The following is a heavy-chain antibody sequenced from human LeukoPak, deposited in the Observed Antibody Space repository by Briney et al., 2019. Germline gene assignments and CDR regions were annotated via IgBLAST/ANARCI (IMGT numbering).Heavy chain of an antibody. CDR2: ISSSGSTI. D-gene: IGHD3-10*01. Sequence: GGSLRLSCAASGFTFSSYEMNWVRQAPGKGLEWVSYISSSGSTIYYADSVKGRFTISRDNAKNSLHLQMNSLRAEDTAVYYCARVGWFEQALDYWGQGTLVTVSS. V-gene: IGHV3-48*03. J-gene: IGHJ4*02. CDR1: GFTFSSYE. CDR3: ARVGWFEQALDY.